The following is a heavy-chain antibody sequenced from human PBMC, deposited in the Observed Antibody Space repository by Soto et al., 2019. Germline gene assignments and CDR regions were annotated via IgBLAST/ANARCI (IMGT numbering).Heavy chain of an antibody. CDR1: GYTFTGFY. CDR3: ARGGSGWLQLIDY. D-gene: IGHD1-1*01. Sequence: QVQLVQSGAEVKRPGASVRVSCKASGYTFTGFYIHWVRQAPGQGLEWMGCINPGNGATQYAQKFQGRVTMTRDTSINTAYLDLSRLRSDDTAMYYCARGGSGWLQLIDYWGQGTVVTVSS. V-gene: IGHV1-2*02. J-gene: IGHJ4*02. CDR2: INPGNGAT.